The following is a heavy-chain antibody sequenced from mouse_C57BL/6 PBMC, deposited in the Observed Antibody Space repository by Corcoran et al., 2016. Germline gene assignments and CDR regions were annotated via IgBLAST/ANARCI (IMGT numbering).Heavy chain of an antibody. Sequence: QIQLVQSGPELKKPGETVKISCKASGYTFTTYGMSWVKQAPGKGLKWMGWINTYSGVPTYADDFKGRFAFSLETSASTAYLQINNLKNEDTATYFCARGLSNYEVSWFAYWGQGTLVTVSA. CDR2: INTYSGVP. CDR1: GYTFTTYG. D-gene: IGHD2-5*01. CDR3: ARGLSNYEVSWFAY. V-gene: IGHV9-3*01. J-gene: IGHJ3*01.